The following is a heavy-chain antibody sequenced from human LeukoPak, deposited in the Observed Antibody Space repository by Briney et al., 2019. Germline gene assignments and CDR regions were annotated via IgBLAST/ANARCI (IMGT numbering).Heavy chain of an antibody. V-gene: IGHV3-7*01. CDR2: INQGGSVK. CDR1: GFTFRSYW. J-gene: IGHJ4*02. CDR3: ARVGYSGWNLEY. Sequence: GGSLRLSCAASGFTFRSYWMSWVRQAPGKGLEWVANINQGGSVKYYVDSVKGRFTISRDDAKNSLYVQMNSLRDEDTAVYYCARVGYSGWNLEYWGQGTLVTVSS. D-gene: IGHD5-12*01.